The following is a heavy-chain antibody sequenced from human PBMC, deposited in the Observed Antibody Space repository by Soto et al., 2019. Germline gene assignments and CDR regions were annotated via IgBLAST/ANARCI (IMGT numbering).Heavy chain of an antibody. D-gene: IGHD6-19*01. V-gene: IGHV3-30*18. CDR3: AKEELIAVAGPYFDY. CDR2: ISYDGSNK. CDR1: GFTFSSYG. Sequence: GGSLRLSCAASGFTFSSYGMHWVRQAPGKGLEWVAVISYDGSNKYYADSVKGRFTISRDNSKNTLYLQMNSLRAEDTAVYYCAKEELIAVAGPYFDYWGQGTLVTVSS. J-gene: IGHJ4*02.